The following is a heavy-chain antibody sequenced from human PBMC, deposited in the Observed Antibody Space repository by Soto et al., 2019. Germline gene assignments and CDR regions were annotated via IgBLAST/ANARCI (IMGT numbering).Heavy chain of an antibody. CDR1: GFSFNNYY. CDR3: ARDWSGWGFDP. D-gene: IGHD3-3*01. Sequence: EVQLVESGGGLVQPGGSLRLSCAASGFSFNNYYMSWVRQAPGKGLEWVANIRPEGTENYYVDSVKGRCTISRDKAKNSLSLQMNSLRAEDTAVYYCARDWSGWGFDPWGQGTLITVSS. J-gene: IGHJ5*02. V-gene: IGHV3-7*01. CDR2: IRPEGTEN.